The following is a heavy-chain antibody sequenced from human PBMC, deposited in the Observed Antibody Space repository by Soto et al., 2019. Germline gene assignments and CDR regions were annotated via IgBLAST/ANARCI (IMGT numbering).Heavy chain of an antibody. CDR1: SYTFTTYG. V-gene: IGHV1-18*04. D-gene: IGHD2-21*01. J-gene: IGHJ1*01. CDR3: ARDSVAYCGGDCFAEYFQH. CDR2: ISADNGNT. Sequence: ASMMVFCYASSYTFTTYGISCVRRAPGQGLKWMGWISADNGNTNYAQKLQGRVTMTTDTSTSTAYMELRSLRSYDTAVYYCARDSVAYCGGDCFAEYFQHWGQGTLVTVSS.